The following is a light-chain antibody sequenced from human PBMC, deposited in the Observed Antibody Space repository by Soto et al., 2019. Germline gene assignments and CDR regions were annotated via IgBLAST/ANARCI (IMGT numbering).Light chain of an antibody. J-gene: IGLJ2*01. Sequence: QSVLTQPPSVSGAPGQRVTISCTGSSSNIGAGHDVHWYQQFPGTAPKLLIYDNSNRPSGVPDRISGSKSGTSASLAITGRQAEDEADYYCQSYDSSLSGSVFGGGTKLTVL. CDR2: DNS. V-gene: IGLV1-40*01. CDR1: SSNIGAGHD. CDR3: QSYDSSLSGSV.